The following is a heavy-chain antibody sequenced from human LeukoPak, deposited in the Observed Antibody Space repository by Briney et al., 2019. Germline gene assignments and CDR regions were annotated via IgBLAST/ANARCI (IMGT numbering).Heavy chain of an antibody. Sequence: GESLKISCKASGYTFANYWIGWVRQMPGKGLEYMGIIFPGDSETRYSPSFQGQVIISADKSISTAYLQWTSLTASDTAIYYCTRREGYCTDTGCYAENWFDPWGQGSLVTVSS. V-gene: IGHV5-51*01. CDR1: GYTFANYW. J-gene: IGHJ5*02. CDR2: IFPGDSET. CDR3: TRREGYCTDTGCYAENWFDP. D-gene: IGHD2-2*01.